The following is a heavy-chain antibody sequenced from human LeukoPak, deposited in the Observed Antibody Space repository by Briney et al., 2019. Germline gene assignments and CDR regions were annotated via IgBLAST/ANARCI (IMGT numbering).Heavy chain of an antibody. Sequence: SVKVSCKASGGTFSNYAFSWVRQAPGQGLEWMGGIIPIFGTTNYTQKFQGRVTITADESTTTAYMELSSLRSEDTAVYYCAANGYCGTDCYYYFDYWGQGTLVTVSS. J-gene: IGHJ4*02. V-gene: IGHV1-69*13. CDR2: IIPIFGTT. CDR1: GGTFSNYA. D-gene: IGHD2-21*02. CDR3: AANGYCGTDCYYYFDY.